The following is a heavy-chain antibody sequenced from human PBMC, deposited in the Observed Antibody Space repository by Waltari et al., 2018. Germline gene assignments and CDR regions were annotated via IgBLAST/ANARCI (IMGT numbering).Heavy chain of an antibody. J-gene: IGHJ3*02. CDR2: IIPIFGTA. Sequence: QVQLVQSGAEVKKPGSSVKVSCKASGGTFSSYAISWVRQATGQGLEWMGGIIPIFGTANYAQKFQGRVTITADESTSTAYMELSSLRSEDTAVYYCARDGLYCSGGSCYSTYAFDIWGQGTMVTVSS. CDR1: GGTFSSYA. V-gene: IGHV1-69*13. D-gene: IGHD2-15*01. CDR3: ARDGLYCSGGSCYSTYAFDI.